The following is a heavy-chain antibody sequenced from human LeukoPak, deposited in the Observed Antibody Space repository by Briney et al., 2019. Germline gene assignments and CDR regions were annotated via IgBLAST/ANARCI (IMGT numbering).Heavy chain of an antibody. D-gene: IGHD2-21*02. CDR3: ARKELGGGGDCNY. J-gene: IGHJ4*02. Sequence: GASVKVSCKASGYTFTGYYMHWVRQAPGQGLEWMGWINPNSGGTNYAQKFQGRVTMTRDTSISTAYMELSRLRSDDTAVYYCARKELGGGGDCNYWGQGTLVTVSS. CDR2: INPNSGGT. CDR1: GYTFTGYY. V-gene: IGHV1-2*02.